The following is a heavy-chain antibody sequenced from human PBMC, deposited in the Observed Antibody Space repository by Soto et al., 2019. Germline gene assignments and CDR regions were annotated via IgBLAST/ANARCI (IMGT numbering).Heavy chain of an antibody. D-gene: IGHD3-10*01. Sequence: EVQLVESGGGLVQPGGSLRLSCAASGFTFSSYWMHWVRQAPGKGLVWVSRINSAGRSTSYADSVKGRFTISRDNAKNTLYLQMNSLRAEDTAVYYCASYYGSGIYHPKYWGQGTLVTVAS. CDR1: GFTFSSYW. J-gene: IGHJ4*02. CDR2: INSAGRST. CDR3: ASYYGSGIYHPKY. V-gene: IGHV3-74*01.